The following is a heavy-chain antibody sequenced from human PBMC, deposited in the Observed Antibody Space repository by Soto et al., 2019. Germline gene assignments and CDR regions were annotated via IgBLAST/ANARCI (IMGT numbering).Heavy chain of an antibody. D-gene: IGHD4-17*01. CDR2: VDPNCGGS. CDR3: ATWVDYGDFEGFDF. V-gene: IGHV1-2*04. J-gene: IGHJ4*02. CDR1: GYSFTDYK. Sequence: ASVKVSCKTSGYSFTDYKLHWVRQAPGQGLEWMGWVDPNCGGSNSAQKFQGSVTMTWDTSITTAYLDLTRLTTNDTATYFCATWVDYGDFEGFDFWGQGTLVTVSS.